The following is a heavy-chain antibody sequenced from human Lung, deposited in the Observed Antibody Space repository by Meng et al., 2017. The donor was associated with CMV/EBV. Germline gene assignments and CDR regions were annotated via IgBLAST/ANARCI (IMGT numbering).Heavy chain of an antibody. D-gene: IGHD1-1*01. CDR1: GENFATYW. CDR2: IHPAYSDT. J-gene: IGHJ4*02. Sequence: GEXXKISCDASGENFATYWIAWVRQVPGRGLEWVGIIHPAYSDTRYSPSLQGHVLITADKSLTTISLQWSTLKASDTAMYYCGRLNLYNWNGLGHWGQGNQVTVSS. V-gene: IGHV5-51*01. CDR3: GRLNLYNWNGLGH.